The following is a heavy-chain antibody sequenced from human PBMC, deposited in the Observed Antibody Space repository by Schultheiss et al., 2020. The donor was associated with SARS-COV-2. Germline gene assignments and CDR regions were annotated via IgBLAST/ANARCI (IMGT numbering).Heavy chain of an antibody. CDR2: ISVYNGNT. Sequence: ASVKVSCQASGSTFSNYGISWVRQAPGQGLEWMGWISVYNGNTNYTQKLQGRVTMTTDTSTSTAYMERRSLRSDDTAVYYCGRGRDAFDIWGQGTMVTVSS. CDR3: GRGRDAFDI. CDR1: GSTFSNYG. V-gene: IGHV1-18*01. J-gene: IGHJ3*02.